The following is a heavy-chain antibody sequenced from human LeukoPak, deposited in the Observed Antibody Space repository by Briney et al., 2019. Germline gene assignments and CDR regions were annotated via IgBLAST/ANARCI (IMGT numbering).Heavy chain of an antibody. D-gene: IGHD6-13*01. CDR3: ARQIASAGTAGFDF. V-gene: IGHV4-4*07. Sequence: SSETLSLTCTVPGGSISRYYWSWIRQPAGKGLEWIGRIYSTGSTNYNPSLKSRVTMSVDTSKNKFSLRLRSVTAADTAVYYCARQIASAGTAGFDFWGQGALVTVSS. CDR2: IYSTGST. CDR1: GGSISRYY. J-gene: IGHJ4*02.